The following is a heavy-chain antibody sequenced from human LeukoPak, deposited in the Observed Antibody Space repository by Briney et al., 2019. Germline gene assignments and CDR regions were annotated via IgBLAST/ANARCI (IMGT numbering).Heavy chain of an antibody. Sequence: PGGSLRLSGEASGLTFSSNWLSWVRKAPGKGRKGVANIKQDGSEKYYVDSVKGRFTISRDNAKNSLYLQMNSLRAEDTAVYYCARVYWGDYFDYWGQGTLVTVSS. D-gene: IGHD3-16*01. V-gene: IGHV3-7*01. J-gene: IGHJ4*02. CDR2: IKQDGSEK. CDR3: ARVYWGDYFDY. CDR1: GLTFSSNW.